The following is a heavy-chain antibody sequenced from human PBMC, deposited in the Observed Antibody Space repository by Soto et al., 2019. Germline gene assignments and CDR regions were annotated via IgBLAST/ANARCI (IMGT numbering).Heavy chain of an antibody. CDR3: TSDTFGLRDT. V-gene: IGHV3-74*01. J-gene: IGHJ5*02. D-gene: IGHD3-16*01. CDR2: INPAGTIT. CDR1: GFPFSHYW. Sequence: MQMVESGGGSVQPGGSLRLSCAASGFPFSHYWMHWVRQTPGKGLVWVSRINPAGTITNYADSVEGRFTISRDNADSALFLQMNSLSADDTAKYYCTSDTFGLRDTWGQGTLVTVSS.